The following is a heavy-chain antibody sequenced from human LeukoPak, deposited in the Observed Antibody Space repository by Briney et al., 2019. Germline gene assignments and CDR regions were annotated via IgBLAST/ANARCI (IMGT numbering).Heavy chain of an antibody. V-gene: IGHV4-4*07. J-gene: IGHJ5*02. CDR1: GGSISSYY. Sequence: SETLSLTCTVSGGSISSYYWSWIRQPAGKGLEWIGRIYTSGSTNYNPSLKSRVTISVDTSKNQFSLKLTSVTAADTAVYYCARGACINGSCYGWFDPWGQGTLVTVSS. D-gene: IGHD2-15*01. CDR3: ARGACINGSCYGWFDP. CDR2: IYTSGST.